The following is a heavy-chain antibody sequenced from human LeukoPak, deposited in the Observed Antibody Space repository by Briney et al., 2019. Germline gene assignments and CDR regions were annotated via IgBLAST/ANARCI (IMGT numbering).Heavy chain of an antibody. CDR3: VIGQFGYAYDD. J-gene: IGHJ4*02. Sequence: PGESLQISCEGSGSSFTNYWIGWVRQLPGKGLEWMGIIYPSDSDTRYSPSFQGQVTISADKSISTAYLQWNSLKASDTAIYYCVIGQFGYAYDDWGQGSLVTVSS. CDR1: GSSFTNYW. V-gene: IGHV5-51*01. CDR2: IYPSDSDT. D-gene: IGHD5-18*01.